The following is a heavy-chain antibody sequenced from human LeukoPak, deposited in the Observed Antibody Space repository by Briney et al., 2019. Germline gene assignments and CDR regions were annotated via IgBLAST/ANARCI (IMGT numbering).Heavy chain of an antibody. D-gene: IGHD3-10*01. CDR1: GGSFSGYY. Sequence: SETLSLTCAVYGGSFSGYYWSWIRQPPGKGLEWIGEINHSGSTNYNPSLKSRVTISVDTSKNQFSLKLSSVTAADTAVYYCARGLYYGSPGAWFDPWGQGTRVTVSS. J-gene: IGHJ5*02. CDR3: ARGLYYGSPGAWFDP. CDR2: INHSGST. V-gene: IGHV4-34*01.